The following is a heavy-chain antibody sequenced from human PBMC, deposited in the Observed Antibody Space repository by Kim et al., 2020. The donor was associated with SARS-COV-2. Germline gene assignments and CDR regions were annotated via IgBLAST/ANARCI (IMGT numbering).Heavy chain of an antibody. CDR1: GYSFSSYA. J-gene: IGHJ6*02. CDR2: INAGKGNT. CDR3: ARDSGGYCSSTSCLNYGMDD. V-gene: IGHV1-3*01. D-gene: IGHD2-2*01. Sequence: ASVKVSCKASGYSFSSYAIHWVRQAPGQRLEWMGWINAGKGNTKYSQKFQARVTFTRDTSANTAYMELSSLRSEDTAVYFCARDSGGYCSSTSCLNYGMDDWGQGTAVTVSS.